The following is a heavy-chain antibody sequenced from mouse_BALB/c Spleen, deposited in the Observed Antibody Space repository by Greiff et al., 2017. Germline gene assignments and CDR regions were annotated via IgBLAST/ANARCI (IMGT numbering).Heavy chain of an antibody. Sequence: VQLQQSGPELVRPGVSVKISCKGSGYTFTDYAMHWVKQSHAKSLEWIGVISTYYGNTNYNQKFKGKATMTVDKSSSTAYMELARLTSEDSAIYYCARGTTVVAPRAMDYWGQGTSVTVSS. CDR1: GYTFTDYA. V-gene: IGHV1-67*01. CDR2: ISTYYGNT. J-gene: IGHJ4*01. D-gene: IGHD1-1*01. CDR3: ARGTTVVAPRAMDY.